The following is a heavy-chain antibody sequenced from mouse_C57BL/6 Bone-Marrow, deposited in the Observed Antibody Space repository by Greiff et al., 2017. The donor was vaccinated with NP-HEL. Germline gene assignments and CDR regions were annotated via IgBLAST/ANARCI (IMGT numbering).Heavy chain of an antibody. Sequence: QVQLKQSGPGLVQPSQSLSITCTVSGFSLTSYGVHWVRQSPGKGLEWLGVIWRGGSTDYTAAFMSRLSITKDNSKSQVFFKMNSLQADDTAIYYCAKRGYGSSDYYAMDYWGQGTSVTVSS. CDR3: AKRGYGSSDYYAMDY. CDR1: GFSLTSYG. V-gene: IGHV2-5*01. J-gene: IGHJ4*01. CDR2: IWRGGST. D-gene: IGHD1-1*01.